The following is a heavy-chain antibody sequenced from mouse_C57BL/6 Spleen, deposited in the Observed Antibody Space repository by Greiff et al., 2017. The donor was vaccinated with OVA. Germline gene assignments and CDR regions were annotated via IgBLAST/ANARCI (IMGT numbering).Heavy chain of an antibody. V-gene: IGHV14-1*01. CDR1: GFNIKDYY. Sequence: VQLQQSGAELVRPGASVKLSCTASGFNIKDYYMHWVKQRPEQGLEWVGRIDPEDGDTEYAPKFQGKATMTADTSSNTAYLQLSSLTSEDTAVYYCTTGVTTVDWYFDVWGTGTTVTVSS. J-gene: IGHJ1*03. D-gene: IGHD1-1*01. CDR3: TTGVTTVDWYFDV. CDR2: IDPEDGDT.